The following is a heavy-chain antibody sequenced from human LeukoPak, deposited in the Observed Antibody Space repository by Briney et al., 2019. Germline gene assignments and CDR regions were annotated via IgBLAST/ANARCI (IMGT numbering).Heavy chain of an antibody. J-gene: IGHJ1*01. CDR1: GGSIGSYY. CDR3: ARGSSWPEYFQH. Sequence: SETLSLTCTVSGGSIGSYYWSWIRQPPGKGLEWIGYIYYSGSTNYNPSLKSRVTISVDTSKNQFSLKLSSVTAADTAVYYCARGSSWPEYFQHWGQGTLVTVSS. V-gene: IGHV4-59*01. CDR2: IYYSGST. D-gene: IGHD6-13*01.